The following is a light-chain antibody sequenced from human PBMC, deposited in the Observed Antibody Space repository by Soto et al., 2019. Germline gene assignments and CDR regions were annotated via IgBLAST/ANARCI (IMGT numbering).Light chain of an antibody. CDR2: EGG. V-gene: IGLV2-23*01. J-gene: IGLJ2*01. CDR1: SSDVGSYNL. Sequence: QSALTQPASVSGSPGQSITISCTGTSSDVGSYNLVSWYQQHPGKAPKLMIYEGGKRPSGVSNRFSGSKSGNTASLTISGLQAEDEADYYCCSYAGRSTAVFGGGTKVTVL. CDR3: CSYAGRSTAV.